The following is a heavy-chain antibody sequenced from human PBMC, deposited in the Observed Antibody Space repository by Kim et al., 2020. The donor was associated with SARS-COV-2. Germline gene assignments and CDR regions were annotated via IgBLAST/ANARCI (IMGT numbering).Heavy chain of an antibody. CDR3: ARDGYNLLFDY. J-gene: IGHJ4*02. V-gene: IGHV3-48*04. D-gene: IGHD5-12*01. Sequence: GGSLRLSCAASGFTFSSYSMNWVRQAPGKGLEWVSYISSSSSTIYYADSVKGRFTISRDNAKNSLYLQMNSLRAEDTAVYYCARDGYNLLFDYWGQGTLVTVSS. CDR1: GFTFSSYS. CDR2: ISSSSSTI.